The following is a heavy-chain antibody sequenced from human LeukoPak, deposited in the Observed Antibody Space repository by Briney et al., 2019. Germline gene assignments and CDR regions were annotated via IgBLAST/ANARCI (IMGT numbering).Heavy chain of an antibody. CDR1: GFTFSDYY. J-gene: IGHJ3*02. D-gene: IGHD2-15*01. V-gene: IGHV3-11*04. CDR2: ISSSGSTI. CDR3: ARVIRYCSGGSCYTLDAFDI. Sequence: GGSLRLSCAASGFTFSDYYMSWIRKAPGKGLEWVSYISSSGSTIYYADSVKGRFTISRDNAKNSLYLQMNSLRAEDTAVYYCARVIRYCSGGSCYTLDAFDIWGQGTMVTVSS.